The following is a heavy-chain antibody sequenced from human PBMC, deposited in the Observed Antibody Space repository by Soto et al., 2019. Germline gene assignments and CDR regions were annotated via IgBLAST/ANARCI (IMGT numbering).Heavy chain of an antibody. CDR2: INPNSGGT. D-gene: IGHD2-2*01. J-gene: IGHJ4*02. V-gene: IGHV1-2*02. CDR3: ANVIVIPGAKGLDY. Sequence: ASVKVSCKASGYTFTGYYMHWVRQAPGQGLEWMGWINPNSGGTNYAQKFQGRITITRDTSASTVYMELSSLRSEDTAVYHCANVIVIPGAKGLDYWGQGALVTVSS. CDR1: GYTFTGYY.